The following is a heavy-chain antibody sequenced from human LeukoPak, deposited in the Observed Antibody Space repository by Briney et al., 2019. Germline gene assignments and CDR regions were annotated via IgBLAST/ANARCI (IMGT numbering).Heavy chain of an antibody. Sequence: SVKVSCKASGGTFSSYAISWVRQAPGQGLEWMGGIIPIFGTANYAQKFQGRVTITADESTSTAYMELSSLGSEDTAVYYCAREEGGYIGKDAFDIWGQGTMVTVSS. V-gene: IGHV1-69*13. J-gene: IGHJ3*02. CDR1: GGTFSSYA. D-gene: IGHD5-12*01. CDR2: IIPIFGTA. CDR3: AREEGGYIGKDAFDI.